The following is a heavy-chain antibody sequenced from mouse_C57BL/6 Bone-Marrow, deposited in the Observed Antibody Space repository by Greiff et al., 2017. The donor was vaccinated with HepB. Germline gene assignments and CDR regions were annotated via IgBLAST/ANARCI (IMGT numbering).Heavy chain of an antibody. V-gene: IGHV14-4*01. CDR3: TTAYYSNYVSVLWFAY. CDR2: IDPENGDT. J-gene: IGHJ3*01. Sequence: EVQLVESGAELVRPGAPVKLSCTASGFNIKDDYMHWVKQRPEQGLEWIGWIDPENGDTEYASKFQGKATITADTSSNTAYLQLSSLTSEDTAVYYCTTAYYSNYVSVLWFAYWGQGTRVTVSA. D-gene: IGHD2-5*01. CDR1: GFNIKDDY.